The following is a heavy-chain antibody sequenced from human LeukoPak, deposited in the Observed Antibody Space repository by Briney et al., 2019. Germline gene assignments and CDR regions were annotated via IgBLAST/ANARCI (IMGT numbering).Heavy chain of an antibody. CDR1: GYTFTSNH. V-gene: IGHV1-46*01. Sequence: GASVKVSCKASGYTFTSNHIHWVRQAPGQGLEWMGVINPSGDSTSYAQNFQGRVTVTRDTSTSTVHMELSGLRSEDTAVYYCARDQEAFDYWGQGTLVTVSS. CDR3: ARDQEAFDY. J-gene: IGHJ4*02. CDR2: INPSGDST.